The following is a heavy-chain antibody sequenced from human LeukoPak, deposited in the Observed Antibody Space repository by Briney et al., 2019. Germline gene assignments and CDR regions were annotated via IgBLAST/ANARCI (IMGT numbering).Heavy chain of an antibody. Sequence: GASVKVSCKASGYTITSYYMHWVRQAPGQGLEWMGIINPSGGSTSYEQKLQGRVTMTRDMSTSTVYMELSSLRSEDTAVYYCARGRWSPPFDFWGQGTLVTVSS. V-gene: IGHV1-46*01. D-gene: IGHD4-23*01. J-gene: IGHJ4*02. CDR3: ARGRWSPPFDF. CDR1: GYTITSYY. CDR2: INPSGGST.